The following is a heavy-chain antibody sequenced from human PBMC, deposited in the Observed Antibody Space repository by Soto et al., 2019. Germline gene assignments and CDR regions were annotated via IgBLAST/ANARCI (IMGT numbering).Heavy chain of an antibody. D-gene: IGHD1-1*01. Sequence: GGSLRLSCAASGFTFSSYSMNWVRQAPGKGLEWVSYISSSSSTIYYADSVKGRFTISRDNAKNSLYLQMNSLRAEDTAVYYCGGHPVRQHNDYWGQGTLVTVSS. CDR2: ISSSSSTI. CDR1: GFTFSSYS. V-gene: IGHV3-48*01. CDR3: GGHPVRQHNDY. J-gene: IGHJ4*02.